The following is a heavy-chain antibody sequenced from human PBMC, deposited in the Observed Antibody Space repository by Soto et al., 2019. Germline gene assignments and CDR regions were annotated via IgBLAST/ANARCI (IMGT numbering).Heavy chain of an antibody. J-gene: IGHJ4*02. D-gene: IGHD3-9*01. CDR1: GGSISSSSYY. CDR3: ARLGTYDILTGYGLDFDY. Sequence: QLQLQESGPGLVKPSETLSLTCTVSGGSISSSSYYWGWIRQPPGKGLEWIGSIYYSGSTYYNPSLKSRVTISVDTSKNQFSLKLSSVTAADTAVYYCARLGTYDILTGYGLDFDYWGQGTLVTVSS. V-gene: IGHV4-39*01. CDR2: IYYSGST.